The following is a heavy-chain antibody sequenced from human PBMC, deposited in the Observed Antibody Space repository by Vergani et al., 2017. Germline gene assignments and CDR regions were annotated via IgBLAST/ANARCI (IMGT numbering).Heavy chain of an antibody. V-gene: IGHV4-34*11. J-gene: IGHJ6*03. CDR2: IYYSGST. CDR3: ARTYSSSAGTMDV. CDR1: GGSFSGYY. D-gene: IGHD6-6*01. Sequence: QVQLQQWGAGLLKPSETLSLTCAVYGGSFSGYYWSWIRQPPGKGLEWIGYIYYSGSTNYNPSLKSRVTISVDTSKNQFSLKLSSVTAADTAVYYCARTYSSSAGTMDVWGKGTTVTVSS.